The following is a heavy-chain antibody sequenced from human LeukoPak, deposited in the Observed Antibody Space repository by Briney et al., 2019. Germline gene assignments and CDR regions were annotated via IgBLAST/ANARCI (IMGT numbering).Heavy chain of an antibody. CDR2: ISSSSSYI. Sequence: GGSLRLSCAASGFTFSSYSMNWVRQAPGKGLEWVSSISSSSSYIYYADSVKGRFTISRDNAKNSLYLQINSLRAEDTAVYYCAREDDSSWGYYYYYGMDVWGQGTTVTVSS. D-gene: IGHD6-13*01. CDR3: AREDDSSWGYYYYYGMDV. V-gene: IGHV3-21*01. J-gene: IGHJ6*02. CDR1: GFTFSSYS.